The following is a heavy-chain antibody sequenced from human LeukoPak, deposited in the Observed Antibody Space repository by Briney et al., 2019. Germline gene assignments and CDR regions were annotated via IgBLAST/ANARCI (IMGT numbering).Heavy chain of an antibody. Sequence: PGGSLRLSCAASGFTVSNNYMSWVRQAPGRLEWLSVTYSGETQYADSVKGRFTISRDDSKNTLYLQMNSLRAEDTAIYYCVRDQFPWGQGTTVTVSS. CDR3: VRDQFP. D-gene: IGHD5-24*01. CDR1: GFTVSNNY. V-gene: IGHV3-66*01. J-gene: IGHJ6*02. CDR2: TYSGET.